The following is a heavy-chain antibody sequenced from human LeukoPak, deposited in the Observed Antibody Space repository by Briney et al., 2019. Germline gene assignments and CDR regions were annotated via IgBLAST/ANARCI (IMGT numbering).Heavy chain of an antibody. J-gene: IGHJ6*03. CDR2: IYYSGST. Sequence: PSETLSLTCTVSGGSISSSSYYWGWTRQPPGKGLEWIGSIYYSGSTYYNPSLKTRVTILVDTSKNQFSLKLSSVTAADTAVYYCARGGLRSFYYMDVWGKGTTVTVSS. V-gene: IGHV4-39*07. CDR1: GGSISSSSYY. CDR3: ARGGLRSFYYMDV. D-gene: IGHD3-3*01.